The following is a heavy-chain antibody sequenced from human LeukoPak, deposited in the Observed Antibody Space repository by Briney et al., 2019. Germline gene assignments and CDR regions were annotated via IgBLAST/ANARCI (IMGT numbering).Heavy chain of an antibody. Sequence: GGSLRLSCAASGFTVSSNYMSWVRQAPGKGLEWVSVIYSGGSTYYADSVKGRFTISRDNSKNTLYLQMNSLRAEDTAVYYCARESRAAASSFDYWGQGTLVTVSS. CDR2: IYSGGST. CDR3: ARESRAAASSFDY. J-gene: IGHJ4*02. CDR1: GFTVSSNY. D-gene: IGHD6-13*01. V-gene: IGHV3-53*01.